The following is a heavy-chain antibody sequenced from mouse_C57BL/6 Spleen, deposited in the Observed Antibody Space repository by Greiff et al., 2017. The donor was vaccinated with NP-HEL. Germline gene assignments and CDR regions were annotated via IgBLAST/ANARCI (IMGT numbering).Heavy chain of an antibody. D-gene: IGHD2-4*01. J-gene: IGHJ3*01. CDR2: ISDGGSYT. Sequence: EVKVVESGGGLVKPGGSLKLSCAASGFTFSSYAMSWVRQTPEKRLEWVATISDGGSYTYYPDNVKGRFTISRDNAKNNLYLQMSHLKSEDTAMYYCAREGAIDYDGFAYWGQGTLVTVSA. V-gene: IGHV5-4*01. CDR1: GFTFSSYA. CDR3: AREGAIDYDGFAY.